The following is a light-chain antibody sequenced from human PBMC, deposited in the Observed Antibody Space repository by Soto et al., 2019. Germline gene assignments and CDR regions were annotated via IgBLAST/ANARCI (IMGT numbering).Light chain of an antibody. CDR1: SSDVGGYNY. J-gene: IGLJ2*01. V-gene: IGLV2-8*01. Sequence: QSALTQPPSASGSPRQSVNISCTGTSSDVGGYNYVSWYQQHPGKAPKLMIYEVTKRPSGVPDRFSGSKSGNTASLTVSGLQADDEADYYCSSYAGSNNFFGGGTKLTVL. CDR2: EVT. CDR3: SSYAGSNNF.